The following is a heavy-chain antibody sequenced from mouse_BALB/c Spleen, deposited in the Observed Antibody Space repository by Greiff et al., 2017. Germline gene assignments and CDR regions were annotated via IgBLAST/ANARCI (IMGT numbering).Heavy chain of an antibody. CDR3: ARSVYYGDWFAY. Sequence: QVQLQQPGAELVKPGTSVKLSCKASGYNFTSYWINWVKLRPGQGLEWIGDIYPGSGSTNYNEKFKSKATLTVDTSSSTAYMQLSSLASEDSALYYCARSVYYGDWFAYWGQGTLVTVSA. V-gene: IGHV1-55*01. CDR2: IYPGSGST. J-gene: IGHJ3*01. D-gene: IGHD2-1*01. CDR1: GYNFTSYW.